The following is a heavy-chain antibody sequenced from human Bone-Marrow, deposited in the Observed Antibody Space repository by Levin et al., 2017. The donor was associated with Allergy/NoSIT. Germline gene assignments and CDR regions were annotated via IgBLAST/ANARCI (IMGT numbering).Heavy chain of an antibody. CDR3: ARGGHDGGVDY. J-gene: IGHJ4*02. Sequence: SETLSLTCIVSGGSISSSSYYWGWIRQPPGKGLEWIGSIYYSGSTYYNPSLKSRVTISVDTSKNQFSLKLSSVTAADTAVYYCARGGHDGGVDYWGQGTLVTVSS. D-gene: IGHD5-24*01. CDR1: GGSISSSSYY. CDR2: IYYSGST. V-gene: IGHV4-39*01.